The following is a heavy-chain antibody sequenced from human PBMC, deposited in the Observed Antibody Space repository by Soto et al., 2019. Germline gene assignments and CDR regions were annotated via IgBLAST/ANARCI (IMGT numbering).Heavy chain of an antibody. CDR1: GGTFSSYT. Sequence: SLKVSCTASGGTFSSYTFSWVRQAPGQGLGWMGRIIPMLGIANYAQKFQGRVTITADKSTSTAYMELRSLRSEDTAVYYCARDRSYYSDYWGQGTLVTVSS. CDR2: IIPMLGIA. CDR3: ARDRSYYSDY. D-gene: IGHD3-10*01. V-gene: IGHV1-69*04. J-gene: IGHJ4*02.